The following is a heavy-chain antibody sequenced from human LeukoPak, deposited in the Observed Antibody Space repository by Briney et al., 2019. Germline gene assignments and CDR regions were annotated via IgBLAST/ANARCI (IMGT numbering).Heavy chain of an antibody. D-gene: IGHD2-2*01. CDR3: AKGGYCSSTSCSPGLDY. V-gene: IGHV3-23*01. CDR2: ISGSGGST. Sequence: GGSLRLSCAASGFTFSSYAMSWVRQAPGKGLEWVSAISGSGGSTYYADSVKGRFTISRDNSKNTLYLQMNSLRAEGTAVYYCAKGGYCSSTSCSPGLDYWGQGTLVTVSS. J-gene: IGHJ4*02. CDR1: GFTFSSYA.